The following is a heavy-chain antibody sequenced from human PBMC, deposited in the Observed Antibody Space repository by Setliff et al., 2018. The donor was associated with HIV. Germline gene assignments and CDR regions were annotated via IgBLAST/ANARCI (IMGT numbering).Heavy chain of an antibody. D-gene: IGHD3-16*02. CDR1: GFTFSSCG. Sequence: GGSLRLSCAASGFTFSSCGMHWVRQVPGKGLEWVAFISYDGDNKYYSDSAKGRFIIARDNSENTLYLHVNNLGPGDSALYYCAKDRSYGLYYFDNWGQGTPVTVSS. J-gene: IGHJ4*02. V-gene: IGHV3-30*18. CDR3: AKDRSYGLYYFDN. CDR2: ISYDGDNK.